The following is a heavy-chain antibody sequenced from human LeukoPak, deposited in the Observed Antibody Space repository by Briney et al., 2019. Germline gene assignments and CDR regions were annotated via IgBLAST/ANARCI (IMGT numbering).Heavy chain of an antibody. V-gene: IGHV1-69*13. CDR2: IIPIFGTA. Sequence: GASVKVSCKASGYTFTGYYMHWVRQAPGQGLEWMGGIIPIFGTANYAQKFQGRVTITADESTSTAYMELSSLRSEDTAVYYCARSSLVRWLVRNYYYYGMDVWGQGTTVTVSS. CDR3: ARSSLVRWLVRNYYYYGMDV. D-gene: IGHD6-19*01. J-gene: IGHJ6*02. CDR1: GYTFTGYY.